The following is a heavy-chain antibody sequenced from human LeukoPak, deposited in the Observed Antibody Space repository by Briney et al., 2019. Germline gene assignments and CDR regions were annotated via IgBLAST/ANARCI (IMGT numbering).Heavy chain of an antibody. CDR1: GFTFSSYG. V-gene: IGHV3-30*19. J-gene: IGHJ4*02. D-gene: IGHD3-10*01. CDR3: ARVDYGSGSNSDY. CDR2: ISYDGSNK. Sequence: GGSLRLSCAASGFTFSSYGMHWVRQAPGKGLEWVAVISYDGSNKYYADSVKGRFTISRDNSKNTLYLQMNSLRAEDTAVYYCARVDYGSGSNSDYWGQGTLVTVSS.